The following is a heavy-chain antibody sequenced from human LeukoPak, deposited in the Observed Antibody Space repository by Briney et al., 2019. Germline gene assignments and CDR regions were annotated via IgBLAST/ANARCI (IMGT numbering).Heavy chain of an antibody. Sequence: SETLSLTCNVSGASISNYYWSWIRQSAGKGLEWIGRIYAAETDFNPSLKSRLTMSIDTSKNQFSLKLRSVTAADTAVYYCARHQGWLQWEYWGQGTLVTVSS. CDR2: IYAAET. V-gene: IGHV4-4*07. CDR1: GASISNYY. J-gene: IGHJ4*02. CDR3: ARHQGWLQWEY. D-gene: IGHD5-24*01.